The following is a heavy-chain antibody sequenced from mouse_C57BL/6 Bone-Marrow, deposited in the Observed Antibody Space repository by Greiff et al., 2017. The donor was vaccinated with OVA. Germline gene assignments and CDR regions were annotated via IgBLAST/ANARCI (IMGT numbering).Heavy chain of an antibody. D-gene: IGHD3-3*01. CDR2: IDPENGDT. J-gene: IGHJ2*01. V-gene: IGHV14-4*01. Sequence: VQLQQSGAELVRPGASVKLSCTASGFNIKDDSMHWVKQRPEQGLEWIGWIDPENGDTEYASKFQGKATITADTSSNTAYLQLSSLTSEDTAVYYCTTGTFDYGGQGTTLTVSA. CDR1: GFNIKDDS. CDR3: TTGTFDY.